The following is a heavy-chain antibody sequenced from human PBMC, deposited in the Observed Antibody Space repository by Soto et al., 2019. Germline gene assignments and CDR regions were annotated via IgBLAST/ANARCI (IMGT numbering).Heavy chain of an antibody. V-gene: IGHV4-34*01. J-gene: IGHJ4*02. Sequence: SETLSLTCAVYGGSFSGYYWSWIRQPPGKGLEWIGEINHSGSTNYNPSLKSRVTISVDTSKNQFSLKLSSVTAADTAVYYCARGPVGSASYGGVDYWGQGTLVTVSS. CDR1: GGSFSGYY. CDR3: ARGPVGSASYGGVDY. CDR2: INHSGST. D-gene: IGHD4-17*01.